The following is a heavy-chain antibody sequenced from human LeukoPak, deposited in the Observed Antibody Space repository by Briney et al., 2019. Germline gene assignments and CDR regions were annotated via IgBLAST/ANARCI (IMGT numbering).Heavy chain of an antibody. CDR1: VRSISSYY. J-gene: IGHJ4*02. CDR3: ARIGHEDYYFDY. Sequence: SETLSLTCTVYVRSISSYYWSWIRQPPGKGLEWIGYTYYSGSTNYNPSLKSRVTISVDSSKNQFSLKLSSTTAADTAVYYCARIGHEDYYFDYWGQGTLVTVSS. V-gene: IGHV4-59*01. CDR2: TYYSGST.